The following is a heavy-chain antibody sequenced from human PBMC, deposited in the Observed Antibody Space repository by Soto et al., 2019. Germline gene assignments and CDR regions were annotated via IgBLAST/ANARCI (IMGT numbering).Heavy chain of an antibody. CDR3: ARGFGWYAMDH. D-gene: IGHD6-19*01. CDR2: IHHSGIT. Sequence: QMQLEESGPGLVKPSETLSLTCAVSGASIFPEQQWTWVRQTPGKGLEWIGEIHHSGITRTNPSLMNRVTMSVDKSRNQFFLNLNSVTAADTAVYYCARGFGWYAMDHWGQGTLVIV. J-gene: IGHJ4*03. V-gene: IGHV4-4*02. CDR1: GASIFPEQQ.